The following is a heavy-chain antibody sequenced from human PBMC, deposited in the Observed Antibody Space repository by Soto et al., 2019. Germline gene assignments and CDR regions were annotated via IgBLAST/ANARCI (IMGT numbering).Heavy chain of an antibody. V-gene: IGHV3-30*19. D-gene: IGHD3-16*01. Sequence: QVQLVESGGGVVQPGTSLRLSCAASGFRFKSFVMHWVRQAPGKGLEWVAFTSYDGNNKDYGDSVKGRFTVSRDNSQNTLHLQMDFLRTEDTALYYCGRWGTTGGFDLWGQGTLVSVSS. CDR3: GRWGTTGGFDL. CDR1: GFRFKSFV. J-gene: IGHJ4*02. CDR2: TSYDGNNK.